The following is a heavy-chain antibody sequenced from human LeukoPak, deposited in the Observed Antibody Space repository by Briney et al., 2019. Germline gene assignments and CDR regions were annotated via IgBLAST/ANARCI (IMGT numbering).Heavy chain of an antibody. CDR3: ARVSDYYGSGSYYRGFDY. CDR2: IYYSGST. Sequence: SETLSLTCTVSGGSISSGGYYWSWIRQHPGKGLEWIGYIYYSGSTYYNPSLKSRVTMSVDTSKNQFSLKLSSVTAADTAVYYCARVSDYYGSGSYYRGFDYWGQGTLVTVSS. CDR1: GGSISSGGYY. D-gene: IGHD3-10*01. V-gene: IGHV4-31*03. J-gene: IGHJ4*02.